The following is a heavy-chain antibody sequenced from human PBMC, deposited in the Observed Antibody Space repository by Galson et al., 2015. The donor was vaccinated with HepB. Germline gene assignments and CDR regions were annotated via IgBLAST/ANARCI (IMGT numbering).Heavy chain of an antibody. CDR2: LSGSGGNT. Sequence: SLRLSCAASGFTFSSFAMSWVRQPPGKGLQWVSSLSGSGGNTYYASSVRGRFTVSRDNSKNTLFLHMNNLRVDDTAIYYCARGGSAGPFDFWGQGTLVTVSS. D-gene: IGHD3-16*01. J-gene: IGHJ4*02. V-gene: IGHV3-23*01. CDR1: GFTFSSFA. CDR3: ARGGSAGPFDF.